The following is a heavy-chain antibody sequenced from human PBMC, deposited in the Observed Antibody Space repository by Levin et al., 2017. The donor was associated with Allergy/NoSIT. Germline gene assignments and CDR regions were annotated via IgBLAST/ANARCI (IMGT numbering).Heavy chain of an antibody. CDR3: TTLTTGNYGLDV. V-gene: IGHV3-15*01. D-gene: IGHD4-17*01. J-gene: IGHJ6*02. Sequence: LSLPCAASGFTFDNAWMSWVRRAPGKGLEWVGRIKSKNDGGTTDYAAPVKGRFTISRDDSKTTLYLQMNSLKTEDTAVYYCTTLTTGNYGLDVWGQGTTVTVSS. CDR2: IKSKNDGGTT. CDR1: GFTFDNAW.